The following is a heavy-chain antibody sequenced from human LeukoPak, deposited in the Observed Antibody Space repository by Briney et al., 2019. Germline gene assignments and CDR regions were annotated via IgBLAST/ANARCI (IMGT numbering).Heavy chain of an antibody. CDR1: GLTFSSHW. J-gene: IGHJ4*02. D-gene: IGHD6-13*01. CDR2: IKQDGSEQ. CDR3: AGSSSWSEDFDY. V-gene: IGHV3-7*01. Sequence: GGSLRLSCAASGLTFSSHWMTWVRQAPGKGLEWVANIKQDGSEQYNVDSVKGRFTISRDNAKNSLYLQMNSLRAEDTAVYYCAGSSSWSEDFDYWGQGTLVTVSS.